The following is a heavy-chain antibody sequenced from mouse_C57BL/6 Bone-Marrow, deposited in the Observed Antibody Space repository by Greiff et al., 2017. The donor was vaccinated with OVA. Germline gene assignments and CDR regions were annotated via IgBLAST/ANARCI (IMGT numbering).Heavy chain of an antibody. CDR2: ISSGGSYT. CDR3: ARQTLFPYFDY. CDR1: GFTFSSYG. V-gene: IGHV5-6*01. J-gene: IGHJ2*01. Sequence: EVQRVESGGDLVKPGGSLKLSCAASGFTFSSYGMSWVRQTPDKRLEWVATISSGGSYTYYPDSVKGRFTISRDNAKNTLYLQMSSLKSEDTAMYYCARQTLFPYFDYWGQGTTLTVSS.